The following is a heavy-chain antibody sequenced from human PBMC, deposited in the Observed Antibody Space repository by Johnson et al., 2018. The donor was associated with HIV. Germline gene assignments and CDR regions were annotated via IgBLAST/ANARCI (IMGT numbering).Heavy chain of an antibody. Sequence: QVQLVESGGGVVQPGRSLRLSCAASGFTFSSYGMHWVLQAPGKGLEWVAVISYDGGNKYYADSVKGRFTISRDNSKNTLYLQMNSLRAEDTAVYYCAKDLMYNLNDVGAFDIWGQGTMVTVSS. J-gene: IGHJ3*02. CDR2: ISYDGGNK. CDR1: GFTFSSYG. V-gene: IGHV3-30*18. D-gene: IGHD1-1*01. CDR3: AKDLMYNLNDVGAFDI.